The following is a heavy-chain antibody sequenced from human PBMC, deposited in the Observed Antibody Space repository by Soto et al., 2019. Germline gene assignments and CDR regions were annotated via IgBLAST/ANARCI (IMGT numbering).Heavy chain of an antibody. CDR3: ARGGCSSTSCYYSYYYYGMDA. CDR2: INAGNGNT. D-gene: IGHD2-2*01. J-gene: IGHJ6*02. V-gene: IGHV1-3*01. Sequence: ASVKVSCKASGYTFTSYAMHWVRQAPGQRLEWMGWINAGNGNTKYSQKFQGRVTITRDTSASTAYMELSSLRSEDTAVYYCARGGCSSTSCYYSYYYYGMDAWGQGTTVTVSS. CDR1: GYTFTSYA.